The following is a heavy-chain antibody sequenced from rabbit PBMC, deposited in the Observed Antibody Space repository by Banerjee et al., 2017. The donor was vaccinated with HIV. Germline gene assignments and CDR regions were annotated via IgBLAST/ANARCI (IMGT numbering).Heavy chain of an antibody. Sequence: QSLEESGGGLVQPEGSLTLTCKASGFSFSSNDYMCWVRQAPGKGLEWIACTVGGRSTFTYYASWAKGRFTISKTSSTTVTLQMTSLTAADTATYFCARLGHADYPYAYGLKLWGPGTLVPS. CDR1: GFSFSSNDY. CDR3: ARLGHADYPYAYGLKL. V-gene: IGHV1S40*01. D-gene: IGHD6-1*01. J-gene: IGHJ4*01. CDR2: TVGGRSTFT.